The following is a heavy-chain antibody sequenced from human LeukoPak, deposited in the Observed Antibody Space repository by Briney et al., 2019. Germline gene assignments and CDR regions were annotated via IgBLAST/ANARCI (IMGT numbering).Heavy chain of an antibody. CDR1: GVTFSRYA. D-gene: IGHD3-10*01. J-gene: IGHJ4*02. V-gene: IGHV3-30-3*01. CDR2: ISYDGSNE. Sequence: GRSLRLSCAASGVTFSRYAMRWVRQAPGKGLEWVAVISYDGSNEYYADSVKGRFTISRDSSENTLYLQMNSLRVEDTAVYYCARVGYYSSGPFSYFDYWGQGTLVTVSS. CDR3: ARVGYYSSGPFSYFDY.